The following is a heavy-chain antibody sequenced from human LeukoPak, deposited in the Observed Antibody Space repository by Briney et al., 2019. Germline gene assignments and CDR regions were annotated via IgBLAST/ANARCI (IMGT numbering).Heavy chain of an antibody. CDR1: GYTFTSYY. CDR2: MNPNSGNT. D-gene: IGHD1-14*01. V-gene: IGHV1-8*01. CDR3: ARGPGSPDRYMDV. J-gene: IGHJ6*03. Sequence: GSVKASCKASGYTFTSYYINWVRQATGQGPEWMGWMNPNSGNTGNAQKFQGRVTRTRNTSISTAYMELSSLRSEDTAVYYCARGPGSPDRYMDVWGKGTTVTVSS.